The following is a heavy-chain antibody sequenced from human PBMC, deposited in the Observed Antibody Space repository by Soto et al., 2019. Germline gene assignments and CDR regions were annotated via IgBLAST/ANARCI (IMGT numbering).Heavy chain of an antibody. CDR2: VHFSGTI. J-gene: IGHJ4*02. Sequence: QVQLQESGPGLVKPSETLSLSCTVPGGSVSIANSYWTWLRQPPGKGLESIGFVHFSGTIYYSPSLASLATISVDTSRNQSSLSLASVTPADTAVYYCAKGHDDAKVHYWCPGIVVSVSS. CDR3: AKGHDDAKVHY. V-gene: IGHV4-61*01. D-gene: IGHD3-3*01. CDR1: GGSVSIANSY.